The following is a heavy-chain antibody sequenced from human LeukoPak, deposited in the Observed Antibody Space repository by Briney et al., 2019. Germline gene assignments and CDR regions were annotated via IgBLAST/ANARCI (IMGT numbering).Heavy chain of an antibody. V-gene: IGHV4-34*01. D-gene: IGHD5-18*01. Sequence: PSETLSLTCAVYGGSFSGYYWSWIRQPPGKGMEWIGEINHSGSTNYNPSLKSRVTISVDTSKNQFSLKLSSVTAADTAVYYCARRRGGYGYGKYNWFDPWGQGTLVTVSS. CDR2: INHSGST. J-gene: IGHJ5*02. CDR1: GGSFSGYY. CDR3: ARRRGGYGYGKYNWFDP.